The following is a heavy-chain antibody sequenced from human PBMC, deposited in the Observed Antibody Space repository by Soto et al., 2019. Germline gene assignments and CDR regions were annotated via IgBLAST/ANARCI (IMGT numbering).Heavy chain of an antibody. CDR3: ARADGSSSILWYFDL. V-gene: IGHV4-4*02. J-gene: IGHJ2*01. CDR1: GGSISTSNW. CDR2: IYHTGST. Sequence: QVQLQESGPGLVKPSGTLSLTCAVSGGSISTSNWWSWVRQPPGKGLEWIGEIYHTGSTNYSPSFKSRVTTSVDKSRNQFSLKLSSVTAADTAVYYCARADGSSSILWYFDLWGRGTLVTVSS. D-gene: IGHD6-13*01.